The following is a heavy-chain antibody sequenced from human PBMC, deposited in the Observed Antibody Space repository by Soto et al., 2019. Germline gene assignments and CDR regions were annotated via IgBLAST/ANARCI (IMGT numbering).Heavy chain of an antibody. J-gene: IGHJ6*02. Sequence: QVQLQQSGPGLVKPSGTLSLTCFVSGDSINNTYWWSWVRQAPGKGLEWMGEFYHTGGRSYMPSRRGRITLSVDTSKNQFSLKLTSVTAADTAVYYCARAVYCTTANCWDDFHYYNIDVWGQGTAVTVSS. D-gene: IGHD2-2*01. CDR2: FYHTGGR. CDR1: GDSINNTYW. CDR3: ARAVYCTTANCWDDFHYYNIDV. V-gene: IGHV4-4*02.